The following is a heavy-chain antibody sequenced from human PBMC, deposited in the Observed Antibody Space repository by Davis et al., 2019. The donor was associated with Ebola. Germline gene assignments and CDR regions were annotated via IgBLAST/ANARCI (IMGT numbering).Heavy chain of an antibody. J-gene: IGHJ4*02. Sequence: SETLSLTCAVSGGSISSGGYSWSWIRQPPGKGLEWIGYIYHSGSTYYNPSLKSRVTISVDTSKNQFSLKLSSVTAADTAVYYCARLVALYDNSGYAYLDYWGQGILVTVSS. CDR1: GGSISSGGYS. CDR3: ARLVALYDNSGYAYLDY. D-gene: IGHD3-22*01. CDR2: IYHSGST. V-gene: IGHV4-30-2*01.